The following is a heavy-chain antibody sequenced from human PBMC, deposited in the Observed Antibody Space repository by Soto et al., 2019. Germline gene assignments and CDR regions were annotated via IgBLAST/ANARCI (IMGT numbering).Heavy chain of an antibody. D-gene: IGHD3-10*01. J-gene: IGHJ4*02. CDR1: GGTFSSYA. Sequence: SVKVSCKASGGTFSSYAISWVRQAPGQGLEWMGGIIPIFGTANYAQKFQGRVTITADESTSTAYMELSSLRSEDTAVYYCALRGVISYYFDYWGQGTLVTGSS. CDR3: ALRGVISYYFDY. V-gene: IGHV1-69*13. CDR2: IIPIFGTA.